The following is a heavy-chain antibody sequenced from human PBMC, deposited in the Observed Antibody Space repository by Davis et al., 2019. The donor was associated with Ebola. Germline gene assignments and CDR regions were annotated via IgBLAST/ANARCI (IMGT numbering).Heavy chain of an antibody. J-gene: IGHJ6*02. D-gene: IGHD4-17*01. CDR3: ARADYGDYYGMDV. CDR2: INPNSGGT. Sequence: AASVRVSFKASGYTFTGYYMHWVRQAPGQGLEWMGWINPNSGGTNYAQKFQGWVTMTRDTSISTAYMELSRLRSDDTAVYYCARADYGDYYGMDVWGQGTTVTVSS. CDR1: GYTFTGYY. V-gene: IGHV1-2*04.